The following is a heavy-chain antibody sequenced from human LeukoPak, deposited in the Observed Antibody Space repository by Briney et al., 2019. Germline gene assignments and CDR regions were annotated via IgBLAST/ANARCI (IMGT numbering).Heavy chain of an antibody. CDR3: ARASPIVGATYYYYYMDV. CDR1: GYTFTGFY. Sequence: ASVKVSCKASGYTFTGFYMHWVRQAPGQGLEWMGWINPNSGGTNYAQKFQGRVTMTKDTSISTAYMELSRLRSDDTAVYYCARASPIVGATYYYYYMDVWGKGTTVPVSS. V-gene: IGHV1-2*02. CDR2: INPNSGGT. J-gene: IGHJ6*03. D-gene: IGHD1-26*01.